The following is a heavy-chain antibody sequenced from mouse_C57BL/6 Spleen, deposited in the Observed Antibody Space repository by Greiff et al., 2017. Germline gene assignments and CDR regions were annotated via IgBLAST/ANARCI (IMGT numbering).Heavy chain of an antibody. CDR1: GYTFTSYW. Sequence: QVQLQQPGAELVMPGASVKLSCKASGYTFTSYWMHWVKQRPGQGLEWIGEIEPSDSYTNYNQKFKGKSTLTVDKSSSTAYMQLSSLTSEDSAVYYCARGLITDYYAMDYWGQGTSVTVSS. V-gene: IGHV1-69*01. J-gene: IGHJ4*01. CDR2: IEPSDSYT. CDR3: ARGLITDYYAMDY. D-gene: IGHD2-4*01.